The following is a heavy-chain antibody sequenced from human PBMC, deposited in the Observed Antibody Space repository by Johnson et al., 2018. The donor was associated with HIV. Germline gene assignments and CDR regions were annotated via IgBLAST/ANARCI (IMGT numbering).Heavy chain of an antibody. Sequence: QVQLVESGGGVVQPGRSLRLSCAASGFTLSHYGMHWVRQAPGKGPEWVALISYDGSNAYYAGSVKGRFTISRENAKNSLYLQMNSLRAEDTAVYYCARDLPSSGPDNGDAFDIWGQGTMVTVSS. CDR3: ARDLPSSGPDNGDAFDI. J-gene: IGHJ3*02. V-gene: IGHV3-30*03. CDR2: ISYDGSNA. CDR1: GFTLSHYG. D-gene: IGHD3-22*01.